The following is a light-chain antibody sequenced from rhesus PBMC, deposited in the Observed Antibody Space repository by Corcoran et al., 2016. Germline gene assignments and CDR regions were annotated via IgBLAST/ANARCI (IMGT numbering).Light chain of an antibody. CDR1: QGISSW. J-gene: IGKJ4*01. Sequence: DIQMTQSPSSLSASVGDTVTLTCRASQGISSWFAWSQPKPGQAPKILIYKASSLQSGVPSRFTGSGSVTDFTLTISSLQSEDFATYYCQQYSRRPLTVGGGTKVEIK. CDR2: KAS. V-gene: IGKV1-22*01. CDR3: QQYSRRPLT.